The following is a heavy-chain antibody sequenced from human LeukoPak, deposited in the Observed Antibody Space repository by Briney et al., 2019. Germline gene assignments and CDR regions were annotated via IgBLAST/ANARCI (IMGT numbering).Heavy chain of an antibody. V-gene: IGHV3-30*02. J-gene: IGHJ4*02. Sequence: SGRSLRLSCAASGFIFSSYGMNWVRQAPGKGLEWVAFIPSDGGDKYYADSVKGRFTIFRDNSRNTLYLQMNSLRAEDTAVYYCAKYGSGGSSFDYWGQGTLVTVSS. CDR3: AKYGSGGSSFDY. CDR1: GFIFSSYG. CDR2: IPSDGGDK. D-gene: IGHD2-15*01.